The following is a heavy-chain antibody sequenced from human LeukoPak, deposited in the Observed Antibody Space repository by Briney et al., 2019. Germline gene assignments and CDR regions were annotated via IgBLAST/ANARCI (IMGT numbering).Heavy chain of an antibody. CDR1: GFTFDDYA. V-gene: IGHV3-9*01. Sequence: PGGSLRLSCAVSGFTFDDYAMHWVRQAPGKGLEWVSGISWNSGSIGYADSVKGRFTIPRDNAKNSLYLQMNSLRAEDTALYYCAKEVGEYYFDYWGQGTLVTVSS. CDR2: ISWNSGSI. J-gene: IGHJ4*02. D-gene: IGHD3-10*01. CDR3: AKEVGEYYFDY.